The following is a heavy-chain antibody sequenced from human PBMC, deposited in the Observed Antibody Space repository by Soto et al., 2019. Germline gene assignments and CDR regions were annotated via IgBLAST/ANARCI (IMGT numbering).Heavy chain of an antibody. V-gene: IGHV4-59*01. J-gene: IGHJ5*02. CDR2: ISYSGST. D-gene: IGHD2-15*01. CDR1: GVSFISYS. Sequence: QVQLQESGPGLVKPSETLSLSCAVSGVSFISYSWTWIRQPPGKGLEWIGHISYSGSTKYNPSLQSRVTTSVETSKNQFSLKLSSVSAADTAVYFCARGREGYCSGGNSPHIEKLCWIDPWGQGTLVTVSS. CDR3: ARGREGYCSGGNSPHIEKLCWIDP.